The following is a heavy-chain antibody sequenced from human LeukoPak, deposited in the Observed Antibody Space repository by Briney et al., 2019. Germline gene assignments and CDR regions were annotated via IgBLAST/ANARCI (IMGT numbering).Heavy chain of an antibody. J-gene: IGHJ5*02. Sequence: SVKVSCKASGGTFSSYAISWVRQAPGQGLEWMGGIIPIFGTANYAQTFQGRVTTTTDESTSTAYMELSSLRSEDTAGYYCARRRYSSSSNWFDPWGQGTLVTVAS. D-gene: IGHD6-6*01. CDR2: IIPIFGTA. CDR1: GGTFSSYA. CDR3: ARRRYSSSSNWFDP. V-gene: IGHV1-69*05.